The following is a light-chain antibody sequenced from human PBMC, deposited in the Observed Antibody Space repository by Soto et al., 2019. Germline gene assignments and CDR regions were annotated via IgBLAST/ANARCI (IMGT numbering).Light chain of an antibody. CDR3: SSNTRSSLYV. Sequence: QSALPQPASVSGSPGQSITISCTGTSSDVGGYNYVSWHQQHPGKAPKLMIFEVSYRPSGVSDRFSGSKSGNTASLTISGLQADDEADYYCSSNTRSSLYVFGTGTKLTVL. V-gene: IGLV2-14*01. CDR2: EVS. J-gene: IGLJ1*01. CDR1: SSDVGGYNY.